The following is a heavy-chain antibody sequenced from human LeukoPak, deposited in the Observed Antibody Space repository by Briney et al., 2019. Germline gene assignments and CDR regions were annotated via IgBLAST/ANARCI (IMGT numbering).Heavy chain of an antibody. Sequence: GGSLRLSCAASGFTLSNHAMIWVRQAPGKGLEWVSSISGSGAMTYYADSVKGRFTISRDNAMDRLYLQMNSLRADDTAVYYCVKDRVDGSGSQFDSWGQGSLVIVS. CDR2: ISGSGAMT. D-gene: IGHD3-10*01. V-gene: IGHV3-23*01. CDR3: VKDRVDGSGSQFDS. CDR1: GFTLSNHA. J-gene: IGHJ4*02.